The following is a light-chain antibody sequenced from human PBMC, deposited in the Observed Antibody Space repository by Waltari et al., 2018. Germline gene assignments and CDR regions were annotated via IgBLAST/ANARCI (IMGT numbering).Light chain of an antibody. CDR2: WAS. CDR3: HQYFKSPWT. J-gene: IGKJ1*01. CDR1: QSVLFRSNNKYF. V-gene: IGKV4-1*01. Sequence: DIVMTQSPDSLAVSLGERATITCKSSQSVLFRSNNKYFVAWHQQKPGRPPKLRIYWASPRDSGVPARFSASGSGTNFTLTISSLQAEDVAVDYCHQYFKSPWTFGRGTQVEIK.